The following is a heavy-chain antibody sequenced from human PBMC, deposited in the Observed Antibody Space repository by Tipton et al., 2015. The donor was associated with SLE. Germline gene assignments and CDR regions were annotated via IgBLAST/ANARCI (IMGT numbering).Heavy chain of an antibody. CDR3: AKGRGYTSTWKVCSFDY. CDR2: IYSGGST. J-gene: IGHJ4*01. Sequence: GSLRLSCAASGFTFSSYAMSWVRQAPGKGLEWVSVIYSGGSTYYADSVKGRFTISRDISKNTLYLQMNSLRAEDSAVYYCAKGRGYTSTWKVCSFDYWGHGTLVTVSS. D-gene: IGHD6-13*01. CDR1: GFTFSSYA. V-gene: IGHV3-23*03.